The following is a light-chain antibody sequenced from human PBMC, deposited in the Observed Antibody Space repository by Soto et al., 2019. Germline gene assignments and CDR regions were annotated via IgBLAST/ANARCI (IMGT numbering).Light chain of an antibody. V-gene: IGKV3D-20*02. CDR2: GAS. Sequence: EIVLTQAPGTLSLSPGERATLSCRASQSISSSYLAWYRQKPGQAPRLLIYGASSRATGIPDRFSGSGSGTDFTLTISSLEPEDFAVYYCQQRSNWPWTFGQGTKVEIK. CDR3: QQRSNWPWT. CDR1: QSISSSY. J-gene: IGKJ1*01.